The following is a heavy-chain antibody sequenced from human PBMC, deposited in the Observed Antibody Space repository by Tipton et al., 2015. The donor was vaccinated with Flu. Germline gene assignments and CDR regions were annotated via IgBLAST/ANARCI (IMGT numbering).Heavy chain of an antibody. J-gene: IGHJ4*02. CDR2: IYYSGST. V-gene: IGHV4-59*08. Sequence: LRLSCTVSGGSITNYYWSWIRQPPGKGLEWIGYIYYSGSTNYNPSLKSRVTMSVDTSKNQFSLNLSSVTAADTAVYYCARSGGYNSPFGYWGQGTLVTVSS. CDR1: GGSITNYY. CDR3: ARSGGYNSPFGY. D-gene: IGHD5-24*01.